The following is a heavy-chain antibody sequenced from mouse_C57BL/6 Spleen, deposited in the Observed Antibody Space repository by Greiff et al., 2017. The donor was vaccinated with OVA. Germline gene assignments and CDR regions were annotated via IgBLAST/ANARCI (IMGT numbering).Heavy chain of an antibody. J-gene: IGHJ2*01. D-gene: IGHD1-1*01. CDR3: TTREITTVVNFDY. V-gene: IGHV14-1*01. CDR1: GFNIKDYY. CDR2: IDPEDGDT. Sequence: EVQLQQSGAELVRPGASVKLSCTASGFNIKDYYMHWVKQRPEQGLEWIGRIDPEDGDTEYAPKFQGKATMTADTSSNTAYLQLSSLTSEDTAVYYCTTREITTVVNFDYWGQGTTLTVSS.